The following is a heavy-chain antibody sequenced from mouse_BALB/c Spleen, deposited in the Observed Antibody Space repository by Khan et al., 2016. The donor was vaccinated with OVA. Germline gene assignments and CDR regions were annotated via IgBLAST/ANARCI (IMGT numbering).Heavy chain of an antibody. CDR1: GYSFTSYW. Sequence: VQLQQSGTVLARPGASVKMSCKASGYSFTSYWIHWVKQRPGQGLEWIGAIYPGNSDTRYNQKFKGKAKLTAVPSASTAYMEISSLTNEDSAVDYCTRSYDSYYFDYWGQGTTLTVSS. CDR3: TRSYDSYYFDY. V-gene: IGHV1-5*01. D-gene: IGHD2-4*01. CDR2: IYPGNSDT. J-gene: IGHJ2*01.